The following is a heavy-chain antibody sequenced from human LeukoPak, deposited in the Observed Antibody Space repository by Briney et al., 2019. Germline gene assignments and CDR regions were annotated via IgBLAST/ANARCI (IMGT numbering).Heavy chain of an antibody. CDR1: GFTVSSNY. CDR2: ISGSGGST. D-gene: IGHD3-10*01. Sequence: GGSLRLSCAASGFTVSSNYMSWVRQAPGKGLEWVSAISGSGGSTYYADSVKGRFTISRDNSKNTLYLQMNSLRAEDTAVYYCAKVPRGTGIVRYFDYWGQGTLVTVSS. J-gene: IGHJ4*02. V-gene: IGHV3-23*01. CDR3: AKVPRGTGIVRYFDY.